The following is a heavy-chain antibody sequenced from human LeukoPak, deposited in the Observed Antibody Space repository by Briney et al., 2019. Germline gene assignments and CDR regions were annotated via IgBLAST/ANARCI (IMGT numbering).Heavy chain of an antibody. CDR3: ARDYLAARWWYFDL. CDR2: IIPIFGTA. D-gene: IGHD6-6*01. Sequence: ASVKVSCKASGGTFSSYAISWVRQAPGQGLEWMGGIIPIFGTANYAQKFQGRVTITADESTSTAYMELSSLRSEDTAVYYCARDYLAARWWYFDLWGRGTLVTVSS. J-gene: IGHJ2*01. CDR1: GGTFSSYA. V-gene: IGHV1-69*13.